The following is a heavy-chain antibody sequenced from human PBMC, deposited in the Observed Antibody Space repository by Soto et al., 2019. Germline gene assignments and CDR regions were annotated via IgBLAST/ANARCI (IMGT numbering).Heavy chain of an antibody. CDR3: AGSPAVVVVDAGFDQ. V-gene: IGHV1-24*01. CDR1: GYTLTELS. J-gene: IGHJ4*02. CDR2: FDPEDGET. Sequence: ASVTVSCKVSGYTLTELSMHWVRQAPGKGLEWMGGFDPEDGETIYAQKFQGRVTMTADTSTDTAYMELSSLRSEDTAVYYCAGSPAVVVVDAGFDQWGQGTLVTVYS. D-gene: IGHD2-15*01.